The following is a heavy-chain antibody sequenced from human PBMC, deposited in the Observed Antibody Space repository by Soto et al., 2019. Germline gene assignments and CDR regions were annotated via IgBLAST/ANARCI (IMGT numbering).Heavy chain of an antibody. J-gene: IGHJ3*02. V-gene: IGHV3-30-3*01. D-gene: IGHD3-22*01. CDR1: GFTFSSYA. CDR3: ARDPGNYYDSSGYTNDAFDI. Sequence: GGSLRLSCAASGFTFSSYAMHWVRQAPGKGLERVAVISYDGSNKYYADSVKGRFTISRDNSKNTLYLQMNSLRAEDTAVYYCARDPGNYYDSSGYTNDAFDIWGQGTMVTVSS. CDR2: ISYDGSNK.